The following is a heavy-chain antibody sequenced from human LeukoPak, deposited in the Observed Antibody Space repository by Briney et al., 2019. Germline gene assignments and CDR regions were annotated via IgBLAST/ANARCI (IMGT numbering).Heavy chain of an antibody. J-gene: IGHJ4*02. Sequence: SETLSLTCTVSGGSISSSSYYWGWIRQPPGKGLEWIGSIYYSGGTYYNPSLKSRVTISVDTSKNQFSLKLSSVTAADTAVYYCARRVIGSSWYYFDYWGQGTLVTVSS. D-gene: IGHD6-13*01. CDR1: GGSISSSSYY. V-gene: IGHV4-39*01. CDR3: ARRVIGSSWYYFDY. CDR2: IYYSGGT.